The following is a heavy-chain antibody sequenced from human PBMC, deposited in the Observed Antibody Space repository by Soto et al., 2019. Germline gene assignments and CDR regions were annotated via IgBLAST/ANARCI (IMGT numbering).Heavy chain of an antibody. D-gene: IGHD6-19*01. J-gene: IGHJ6*02. Sequence: SGPTLVNPTQTLTLTCTFSGFSLSTSGVGVGWIRQPPGKALEWLALIYWNDDKRYSPSLKSRLTITKDTSKNQVVLTMTNMDPVDTATYYCAHGLEQYSSGWGVYHYYYGMDVWAKGPRSPSP. CDR1: GFSLSTSGVG. CDR3: AHGLEQYSSGWGVYHYYYGMDV. V-gene: IGHV2-5*01. CDR2: IYWNDDK.